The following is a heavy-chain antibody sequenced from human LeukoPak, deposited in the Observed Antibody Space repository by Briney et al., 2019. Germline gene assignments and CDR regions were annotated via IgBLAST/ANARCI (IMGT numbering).Heavy chain of an antibody. CDR3: ARADKYYDLLTGFYGPLGAFDI. J-gene: IGHJ3*02. CDR2: IYYSGSA. CDR1: GGSISSYY. Sequence: SETLSLTCTVSGGSISSYYWSWIRQPPGKGLEWIGYIYYSGSANYNPSLKSRVTISVDTSKNQFSLKLSSATATDTAVYCCARADKYYDLLTGFYGPLGAFDIWGQGTMVTVSS. V-gene: IGHV4-59*01. D-gene: IGHD3-9*01.